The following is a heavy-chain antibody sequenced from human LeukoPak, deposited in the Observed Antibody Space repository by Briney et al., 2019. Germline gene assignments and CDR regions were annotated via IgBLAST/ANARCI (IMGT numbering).Heavy chain of an antibody. CDR3: STEHRHRASTSCYGGY. V-gene: IGHV1-2*02. D-gene: IGHD2-2*01. CDR1: GYTFTGYY. CDR2: INPNSGGT. Sequence: ASVKVSCKASGYTFTGYYMHWVRQAPGQGLEWMGWINPNSGGTNYAQRFQGRVTMTRDTSISTAYMELSNLRSHDTAVYYCSTEHRHRASTSCYGGYWGQGTLVTVSS. J-gene: IGHJ4*02.